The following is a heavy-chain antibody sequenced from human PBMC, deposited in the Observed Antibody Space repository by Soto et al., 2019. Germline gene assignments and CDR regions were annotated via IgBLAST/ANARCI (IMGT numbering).Heavy chain of an antibody. V-gene: IGHV3-23*01. J-gene: IGHJ4*02. CDR1: GFTFRNFP. Sequence: VQLLESGGGLVQPGGSLRLSCAASGFTFRNFPMNWVRQAPGKGLDWVSTISATTPNTYYADSVRGRFTISRDNSKNTLYLQMNSLRAEDTAVYYCARDWNLDQWGQGTLV. D-gene: IGHD1-1*01. CDR2: ISATTPNT. CDR3: ARDWNLDQ.